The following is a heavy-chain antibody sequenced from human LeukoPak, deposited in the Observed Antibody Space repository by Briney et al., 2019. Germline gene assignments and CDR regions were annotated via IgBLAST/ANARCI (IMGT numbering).Heavy chain of an antibody. J-gene: IGHJ3*02. CDR1: GGSISSYY. Sequence: PSETLSLTCTVSGGSISSYYWSWIRQPPGKGLEWIGYIYYSGSTNYNPHLKSRVTISVDTSKNQFSLKLSSVTAADTAVHYCARETYDAFDIWGQGTMVTVSS. CDR2: IYYSGST. V-gene: IGHV4-59*12. CDR3: ARETYDAFDI.